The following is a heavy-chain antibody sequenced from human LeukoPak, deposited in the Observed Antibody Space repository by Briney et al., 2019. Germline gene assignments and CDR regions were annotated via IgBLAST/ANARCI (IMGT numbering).Heavy chain of an antibody. J-gene: IGHJ3*01. D-gene: IGHD3-16*01. CDR1: GYTLTSHY. CDR2: ISPRGGAT. V-gene: IGHV1-46*01. Sequence: GASVKVSCKASGYTLTSHYMHWVRQAPGQGLEWMGLISPRGGATIYGQKFQGRVTMTSDTSTSTVYMELSSLRPADTAVYYCARGMQLRVGELFLDTRYDGFDLWGQGTMVTVSS. CDR3: ARGMQLRVGELFLDTRYDGFDL.